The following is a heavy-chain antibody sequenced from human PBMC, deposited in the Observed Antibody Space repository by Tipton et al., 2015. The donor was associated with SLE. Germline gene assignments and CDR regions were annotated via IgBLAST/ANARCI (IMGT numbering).Heavy chain of an antibody. J-gene: IGHJ4*02. Sequence: TLSLTCTVSGGSISSSSYYWGWIRQPPGKGLEWIGSIYYSGSTYYNPSLKSRVTISVDTSKNQFSLKLSSVTAADTAVYYCARANYYGSGRQDYWGQGTLVTVSS. CDR3: ARANYYGSGRQDY. D-gene: IGHD3-10*01. CDR2: IYYSGST. CDR1: GGSISSSSYY. V-gene: IGHV4-39*07.